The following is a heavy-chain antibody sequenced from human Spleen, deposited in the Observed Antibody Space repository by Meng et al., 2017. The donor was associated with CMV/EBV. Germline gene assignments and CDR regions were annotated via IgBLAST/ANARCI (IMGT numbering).Heavy chain of an antibody. J-gene: IGHJ5*02. D-gene: IGHD3-3*01. CDR3: ARDHDFWSGSSP. CDR2: INPNNGGT. CDR1: GYSFTGYY. V-gene: IGHV1-2*02. Sequence: ASVKVSCKASGYSFTGYYLHWVRQAPGQGLEWMGWINPNNGGTNYAQKFQGRVTMTRDTSINTAYMELSRLRSDDTAVYYCARDHDFWSGSSPWGQGTLVTVSS.